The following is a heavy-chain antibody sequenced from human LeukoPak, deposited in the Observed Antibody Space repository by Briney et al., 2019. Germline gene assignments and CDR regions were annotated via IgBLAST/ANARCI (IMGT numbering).Heavy chain of an antibody. CDR2: ISGSGGST. CDR1: GFTFSSYA. CDR3: AKSMTGVYYFDH. D-gene: IGHD3-9*01. Sequence: GGSLRLSCAASGFTFSSYAMSWVSQAPGKGLEWVSAISGSGGSTYYADSVKGRFTISRDNSKNTLYLQMSSLRADDTAVYYCAKSMTGVYYFDHWGQGTLVTVSS. V-gene: IGHV3-23*01. J-gene: IGHJ4*02.